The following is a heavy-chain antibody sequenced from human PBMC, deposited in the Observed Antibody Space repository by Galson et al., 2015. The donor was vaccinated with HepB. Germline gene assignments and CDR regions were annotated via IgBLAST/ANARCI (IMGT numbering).Heavy chain of an antibody. J-gene: IGHJ4*02. Sequence: SLRLSCAASGFTFSNAWMTWVRQAPGKGLEWVGRIRSKTDGGTTDYAAPVKGRFTISRDDSINTLYLQMNSLKTEDTAVYYCSTAQLSAYYYDTRGFYDYIDYWGQGSLVTVSS. CDR2: IRSKTDGGTT. CDR1: GFTFSNAW. D-gene: IGHD3-22*01. V-gene: IGHV3-15*01. CDR3: STAQLSAYYYDTRGFYDYIDY.